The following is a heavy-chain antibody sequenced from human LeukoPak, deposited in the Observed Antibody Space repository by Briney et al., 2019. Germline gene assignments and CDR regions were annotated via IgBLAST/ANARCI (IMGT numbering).Heavy chain of an antibody. CDR1: GFXFSSYG. CDR2: ISYDGSNK. V-gene: IGHV3-30*18. Sequence: PGGSLRLSCEASGFXFSSYGMHWVRQAPGKGLEWLAVISYDGSNKYYADSVKGRFTISRDNSKNTLYLQMNSLRAEDTAVYYCAKAPGRYDYYYGMDVWGQGTTVTVSS. J-gene: IGHJ6*02. CDR3: AKAPGRYDYYYGMDV.